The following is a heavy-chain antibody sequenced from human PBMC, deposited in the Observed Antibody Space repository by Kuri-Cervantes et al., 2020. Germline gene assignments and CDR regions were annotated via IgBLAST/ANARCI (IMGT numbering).Heavy chain of an antibody. CDR3: ARDASGLLAWSTYFDY. CDR2: INPSGGST. D-gene: IGHD3-3*02. V-gene: IGHV1-46*01. J-gene: IGHJ4*02. Sequence: ASVKVSCKASGYTFTSYYMHWVRQAPGQGLEWMGIINPSGGSTSYAQKFQGRVTMTRDTSTSTVYMELSSLRSEDTAVYYCARDASGLLAWSTYFDYWGQGTLVTVSS. CDR1: GYTFTSYY.